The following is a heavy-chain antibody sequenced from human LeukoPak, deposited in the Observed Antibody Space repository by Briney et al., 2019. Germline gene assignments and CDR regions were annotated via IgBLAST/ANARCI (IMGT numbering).Heavy chain of an antibody. CDR2: ISTYYGNT. CDR1: GYTFSSYG. V-gene: IGHV1-18*01. CDR3: ASGTPDSSGYSNY. D-gene: IGHD3-22*01. J-gene: IGHJ4*02. Sequence: GASVKVSCKASGYTFSSYGISWVRQAPGQGLEWMGWISTYYGNTNYVQNFQGRVTMTTDTSTSTTYMELRSLRSDDTAVYYRASGTPDSSGYSNYWGQGTLVTVSS.